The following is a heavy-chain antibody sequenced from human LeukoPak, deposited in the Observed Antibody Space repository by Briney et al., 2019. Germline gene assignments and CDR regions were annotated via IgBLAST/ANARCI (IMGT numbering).Heavy chain of an antibody. J-gene: IGHJ4*02. D-gene: IGHD7-27*01. V-gene: IGHV3-23*01. CDR2: ISGSGGST. Sequence: GSLRLSCAASGFTFRSYAMSWVRQAPGKGLEWVSAISGSGGSTHYADSVKGRFTISRDSSKSTLYLQMNSLRAEDTAVYYYARDRDGDAYFDYWGQGTLVTVSS. CDR3: ARDRDGDAYFDY. CDR1: GFTFRSYA.